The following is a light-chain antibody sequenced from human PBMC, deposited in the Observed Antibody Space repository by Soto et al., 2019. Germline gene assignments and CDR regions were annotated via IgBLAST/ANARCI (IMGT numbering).Light chain of an antibody. Sequence: DIPMTQSPSTLSASVGDRVTITCRASQSISSWLAWYQQKPGKTPKLLIYKASSSESGVPSRFSGSGSGTEFTLTISSLQPDDFATYFCQQYNTYPLTFGGGTKVEIK. CDR2: KAS. CDR3: QQYNTYPLT. J-gene: IGKJ4*01. CDR1: QSISSW. V-gene: IGKV1-5*03.